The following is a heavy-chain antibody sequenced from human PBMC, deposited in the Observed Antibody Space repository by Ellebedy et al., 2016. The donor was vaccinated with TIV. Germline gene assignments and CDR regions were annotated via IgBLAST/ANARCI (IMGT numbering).Heavy chain of an antibody. D-gene: IGHD6-6*01. CDR3: AKKYSDSSDIDLDAFDI. CDR1: GGTFSIYA. Sequence: SVKVSCXASGGTFSIYAISWVRQTHGQGLELMGGFIPLFGTRNYAQKFQGRVTITADDSTSTAYMELSSLRSEDTAVYYCAKKYSDSSDIDLDAFDIWGQGTMVTVSS. J-gene: IGHJ3*02. V-gene: IGHV1-69*13. CDR2: FIPLFGTR.